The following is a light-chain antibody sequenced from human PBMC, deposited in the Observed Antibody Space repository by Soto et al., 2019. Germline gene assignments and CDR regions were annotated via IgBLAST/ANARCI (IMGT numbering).Light chain of an antibody. Sequence: VLTQSPGTLSFSPGGRATLSCRASQTVSRSYLAWYQHKPGQAPRLLIYATSIRATGIPDRFSGSVSGTDFTLTISRLEPEDFAVYYCQQYGGSPTFGQGTKVQI. CDR2: ATS. CDR1: QTVSRSY. J-gene: IGKJ1*01. V-gene: IGKV3-20*01. CDR3: QQYGGSPT.